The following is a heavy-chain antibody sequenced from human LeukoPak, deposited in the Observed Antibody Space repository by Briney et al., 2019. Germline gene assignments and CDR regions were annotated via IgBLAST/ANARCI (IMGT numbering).Heavy chain of an antibody. V-gene: IGHV4-30-4*01. CDR1: GGSISSGDYY. D-gene: IGHD3-22*01. J-gene: IGHJ3*02. CDR3: ARTMRDYDSSGYYYFDAFDI. Sequence: PSQTLSLTCTVSGGSISSGDYYWSWIRQPPGKGLEWIGYIYYSGSTYYNPSLKSRVTISVDTSKNQFSLKLSSVTAADTAVYYCARTMRDYDSSGYYYFDAFDIWGQGTMVTVSS. CDR2: IYYSGST.